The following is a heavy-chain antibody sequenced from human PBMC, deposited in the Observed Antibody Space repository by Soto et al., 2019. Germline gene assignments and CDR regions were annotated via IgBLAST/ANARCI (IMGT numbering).Heavy chain of an antibody. V-gene: IGHV4-4*08. Sequence: PSETLSLTCAVSGGSISGYYWTWIRQPPGKGLEWIGNVYSSGSTISNPPLTSRVFISVDTSKNKFSLRLTSVTAADTAVYYCARSHYTYGLLIDYWGPGIMVTVSS. CDR3: ARSHYTYGLLIDY. CDR1: GGSISGYY. J-gene: IGHJ4*02. D-gene: IGHD2-8*01. CDR2: VYSSGST.